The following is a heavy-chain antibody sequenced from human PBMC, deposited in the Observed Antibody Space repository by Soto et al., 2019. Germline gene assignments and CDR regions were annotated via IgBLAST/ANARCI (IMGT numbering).Heavy chain of an antibody. V-gene: IGHV2-70*01. Sequence: SGPTLVNPTQTLTLTCTFSGFSLSTSGMCVSWIRQPPGKALEWLALIDWDDDKYYSTSLKTRLTISKDTSKNQVVLTMTNMDPVDTATYYCERTFQGSGYRWWLDPWGQGTLVTVYS. CDR3: ERTFQGSGYRWWLDP. CDR2: IDWDDDK. CDR1: GFSLSTSGMC. D-gene: IGHD5-12*01. J-gene: IGHJ5*02.